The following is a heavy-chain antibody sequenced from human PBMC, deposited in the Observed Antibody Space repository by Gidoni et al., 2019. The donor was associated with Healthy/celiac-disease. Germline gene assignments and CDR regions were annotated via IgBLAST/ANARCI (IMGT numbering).Heavy chain of an antibody. CDR2: IYYSGST. D-gene: IGHD3-16*01. J-gene: IGHJ4*02. CDR3: ARGHVATLSLGPIDY. Sequence: QVQLQESGPGLVKPSETLSLTCTVSGGSISSYYWSWIRQPPGKGLEWIGYIYYSGSTNYNPSLKSRVTISVDTSKNQFSLKLSSVTAADTAVYYCARGHVATLSLGPIDYWGQGTLVTVSS. V-gene: IGHV4-59*08. CDR1: GGSISSYY.